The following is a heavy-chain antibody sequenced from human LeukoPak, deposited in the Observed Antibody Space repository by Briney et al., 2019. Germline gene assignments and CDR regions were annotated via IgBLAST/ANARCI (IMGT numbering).Heavy chain of an antibody. D-gene: IGHD4-17*01. Sequence: GGSLRLSCAASGFTFSRYEMNWVRQAPGKGREWVSYISYSGSTIYYADSVKGRFTISRDNAKNSLYLQMNSLRAEDTAVYYCARDPMTTVTTTPTFDYWGQGTLVTVSS. CDR2: ISYSGSTI. J-gene: IGHJ4*02. V-gene: IGHV3-48*03. CDR1: GFTFSRYE. CDR3: ARDPMTTVTTTPTFDY.